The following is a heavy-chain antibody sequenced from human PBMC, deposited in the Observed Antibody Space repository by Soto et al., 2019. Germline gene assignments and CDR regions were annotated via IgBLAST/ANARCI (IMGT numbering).Heavy chain of an antibody. CDR2: IIPIFGTA. CDR1: GGTFSSYA. CDR3: ARDRSYSDYHFDY. Sequence: ASVKVSCKASGGTFSSYAISWVRQAPGQGLEWMGGIIPIFGTANYAQKFQGRVTITADKSTSTAYMELSSLRSEDTAVYYCARDRSYSDYHFDYWGQGTMVTASS. J-gene: IGHJ4*02. V-gene: IGHV1-69*06. D-gene: IGHD2-21*01.